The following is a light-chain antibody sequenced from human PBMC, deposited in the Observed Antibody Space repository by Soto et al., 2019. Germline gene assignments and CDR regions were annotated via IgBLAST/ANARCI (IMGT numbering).Light chain of an antibody. V-gene: IGKV1-9*01. J-gene: IGKJ2*01. CDR3: QQFNNYPRT. CDR1: QAISNY. CDR2: TAS. Sequence: DIQVTQSPSFLSASVGDRVTITCRASQAISNYLAWYQQIPWRAPKLLIYTASTLHSGVPARFSGSGSGTEFTLTISSLQPEDFATYYCQQFNNYPRTFGQGTKLEIK.